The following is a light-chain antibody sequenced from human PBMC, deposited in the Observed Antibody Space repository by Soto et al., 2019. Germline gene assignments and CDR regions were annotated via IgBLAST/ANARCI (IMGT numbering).Light chain of an antibody. Sequence: DIQMTQSPSSLSASVGDRVTITCRASQSISSYLNWYQQKPGKAPKLLIYAASSLQSGVPSRFRGSGSGTDFTLSISSLQPEDFATYYCQQSYSIPLTFGGGTEVEIK. CDR1: QSISSY. CDR3: QQSYSIPLT. J-gene: IGKJ4*01. CDR2: AAS. V-gene: IGKV1-39*01.